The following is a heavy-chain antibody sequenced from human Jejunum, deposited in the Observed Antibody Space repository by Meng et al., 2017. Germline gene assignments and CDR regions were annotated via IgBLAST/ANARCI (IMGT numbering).Heavy chain of an antibody. CDR1: GYTFIDHF. CDR2: INPNSGDT. CDR3: ARQGRPGGGSGPTFDY. D-gene: IGHD3-10*01. J-gene: IGHJ4*02. V-gene: IGHV1-2*06. Sequence: QVQVVQSGAEVKEPGASVKVSCKASGYTFIDHFMHWVRQAPGQGLEWMGRINPNSGDTDLAQKFLDRVTMTRDTSITTAYMELSSLTSDDTAVYFCARQGRPGGGSGPTFDYWGQGSLVTVSS.